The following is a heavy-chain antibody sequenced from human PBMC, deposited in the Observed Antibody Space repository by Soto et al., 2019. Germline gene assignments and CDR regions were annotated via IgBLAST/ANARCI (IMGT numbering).Heavy chain of an antibody. D-gene: IGHD2-8*02. J-gene: IGHJ5*02. Sequence: QVQLQESGPGLVKPSETLSLTCTVAGASISSYYWNWIRQSPGKGLEWIGHIYYNGNTKYNPFLESRLTISVDTSKNQFSLELTAVTAADTAVYFGARRAVAVDALREDNWFDPWGQGTLVTVSS. CDR3: ARRAVAVDALREDNWFDP. CDR2: IYYNGNT. V-gene: IGHV4-59*01. CDR1: GASISSYY.